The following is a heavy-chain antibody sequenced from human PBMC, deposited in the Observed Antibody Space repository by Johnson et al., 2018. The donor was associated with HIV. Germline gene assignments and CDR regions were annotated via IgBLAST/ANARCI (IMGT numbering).Heavy chain of an antibody. V-gene: IGHV3-7*05. CDR2: INRDGSEK. CDR1: GFSFSSYW. J-gene: IGHJ3*02. D-gene: IGHD3-22*01. Sequence: VQLVESGGGLVQPGGSLRLSCAASGFSFSSYWMSWVRQAPGKGLAWVANINRDGSEKYYVDSVKGRFTVSRDNAKTSLYLQMNSLRAEDTAVYYCARAPYYYDSSGEGAFDIWGQWTLVTVSS. CDR3: ARAPYYYDSSGEGAFDI.